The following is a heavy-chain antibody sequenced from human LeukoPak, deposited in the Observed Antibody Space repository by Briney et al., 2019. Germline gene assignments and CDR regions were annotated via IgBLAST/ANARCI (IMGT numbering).Heavy chain of an antibody. CDR1: GGSISSSSYY. J-gene: IGHJ4*02. D-gene: IGHD3-22*01. Sequence: SETLSLTCTVFGGSISSSSYYWGWIRQPPGKGLEWIGSIYYSGSTYYNPSLKSRVTISVDTSKNQFSLKLSSVTAADTAVYYCARPEYYDSSGYDYWGQGTLVTVSS. CDR2: IYYSGST. V-gene: IGHV4-39*01. CDR3: ARPEYYDSSGYDY.